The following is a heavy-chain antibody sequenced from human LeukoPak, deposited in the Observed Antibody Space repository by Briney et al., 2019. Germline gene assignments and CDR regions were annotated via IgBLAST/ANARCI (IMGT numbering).Heavy chain of an antibody. V-gene: IGHV3-66*01. CDR2: ISSGDST. D-gene: IGHD1-14*01. CDR1: GFTVSGNY. CDR3: ARGNRYDY. J-gene: IGHJ4*02. Sequence: GGSLRLSCAASGFTVSGNYMTWVRQAPGKGLDWVSVISSGDSTYYADSVKGRFTISRDNSKNTVYLHMNSLRGEDTAVYYCARGNRYDYWGQGTQVTVSS.